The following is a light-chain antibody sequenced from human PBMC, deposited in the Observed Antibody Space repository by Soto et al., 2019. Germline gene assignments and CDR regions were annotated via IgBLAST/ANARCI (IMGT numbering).Light chain of an antibody. Sequence: EIVLTQSPATLSLSPGERATLSCRASQSVSSYLAWYQQKPGQAPRLLIYDASNRATGIPARFSGSGSGTDFTLTISSLEPEDLAVYYCQQRSNWPRTFGHGTKVEIK. J-gene: IGKJ1*01. CDR2: DAS. V-gene: IGKV3-11*01. CDR3: QQRSNWPRT. CDR1: QSVSSY.